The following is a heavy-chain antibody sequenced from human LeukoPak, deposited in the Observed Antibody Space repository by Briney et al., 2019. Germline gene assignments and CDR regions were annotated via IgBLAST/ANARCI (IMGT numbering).Heavy chain of an antibody. CDR1: GGSFSGYY. J-gene: IGHJ5*02. D-gene: IGHD5-18*01. CDR2: INHSGST. CDR3: ARGGPRGYSYGYPRWFDP. V-gene: IGHV4-34*01. Sequence: PSETLSLTCAVYGGSFSGYYWSWIRQPPGKGLEWIGEINHSGSTNYNPPLKSRVTISVDTSKNQFSLKLSSVTAADTAVYYCARGGPRGYSYGYPRWFDPWGQGTLVTVSS.